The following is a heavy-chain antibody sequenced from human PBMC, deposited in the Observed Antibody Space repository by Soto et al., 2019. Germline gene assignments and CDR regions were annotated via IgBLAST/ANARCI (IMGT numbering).Heavy chain of an antibody. CDR1: GFTFSSYW. Sequence: GGSLRLSCAASGFTFSSYWMSWVRQAPGKGLEWVANIKQDGSEKYYVDSVKGRFTISRDNAKNSLYLQMNSLRAEDTAVYYCARVAWGDGTNFDIWGQGTMVTVSS. CDR2: IKQDGSEK. V-gene: IGHV3-7*01. CDR3: ARVAWGDGTNFDI. D-gene: IGHD1-1*01. J-gene: IGHJ3*02.